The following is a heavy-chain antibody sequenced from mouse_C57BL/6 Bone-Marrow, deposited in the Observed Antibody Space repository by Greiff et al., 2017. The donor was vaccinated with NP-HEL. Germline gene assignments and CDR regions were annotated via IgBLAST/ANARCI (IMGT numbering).Heavy chain of an antibody. CDR2: ISDGGSYT. Sequence: EVQLVESGGGLVKPGGSLKLSCAASGFTFSSYAMSWVRQTPEKRLEWVATISDGGSYTYYPDNVKGRFTISRDNAKNNLYLQMSHLKSEDTAMYYCARGLYLNYFDYWGQGTTLTVSS. CDR1: GFTFSSYA. J-gene: IGHJ2*01. V-gene: IGHV5-4*01. D-gene: IGHD6-1*01. CDR3: ARGLYLNYFDY.